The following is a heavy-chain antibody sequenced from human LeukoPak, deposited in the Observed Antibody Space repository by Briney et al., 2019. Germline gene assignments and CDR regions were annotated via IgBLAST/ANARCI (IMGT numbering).Heavy chain of an antibody. J-gene: IGHJ3*02. D-gene: IGHD2-21*02. CDR2: IWYDGTNR. Sequence: GGSLRLSCTTSGFTFSTYGMHWVRQAPGKGLEWVAVIWYDGTNRYYADSVKGRFTISRDNSKNTLYLQMNSLRAEDTAVYYCARDPIVVVTEKAFDIWGQGTMVTVSS. CDR3: ARDPIVVVTEKAFDI. V-gene: IGHV3-33*01. CDR1: GFTFSTYG.